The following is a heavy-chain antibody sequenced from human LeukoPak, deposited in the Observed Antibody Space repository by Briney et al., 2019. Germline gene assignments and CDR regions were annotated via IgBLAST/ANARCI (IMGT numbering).Heavy chain of an antibody. CDR1: GYTFTGYY. V-gene: IGHV1-2*02. CDR3: ARASPPRRISSRCYFDY. Sequence: ASVKVSCKASGYTFTGYYMHWVRQAPGQGLEWMGWINPNSGGTNYAQKFQGRVTMTRDTSISTAYMELSRLRSDDTAVYYCARASPPRRISSRCYFDYWGQGTLVTVSS. D-gene: IGHD3-3*02. CDR2: INPNSGGT. J-gene: IGHJ4*02.